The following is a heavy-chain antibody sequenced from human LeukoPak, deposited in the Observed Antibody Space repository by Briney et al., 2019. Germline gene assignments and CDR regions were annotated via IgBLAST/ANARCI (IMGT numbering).Heavy chain of an antibody. CDR3: ARWGIAARRPQLDY. V-gene: IGHV4-59*01. CDR1: GGSISSYY. J-gene: IGHJ4*02. Sequence: SETLSLTCTVSGGSISSYYWSWIRQPPGKGLEWIGYIYYSGSTNYNPSLKSRVTISVDTSKNQFSLKLSSVTAADTAVYYCARWGIAARRPQLDYWGQGTLVTVSS. D-gene: IGHD6-6*01. CDR2: IYYSGST.